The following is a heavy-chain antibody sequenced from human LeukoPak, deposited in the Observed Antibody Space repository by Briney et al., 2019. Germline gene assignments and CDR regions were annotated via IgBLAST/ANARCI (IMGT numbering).Heavy chain of an antibody. CDR3: SNGHYGLDV. Sequence: GSLRLSCAASGFTFSASSLNWVRQASGKGLEWVGRVGSKVDNYATAYAESVKGRFIISREDSKNTAYLQMNSLKTDDTAVYYCSNGHYGLDVWGQGTTVTVSS. CDR2: VGSKVDNYAT. J-gene: IGHJ6*02. V-gene: IGHV3-73*01. CDR1: GFTFSASS.